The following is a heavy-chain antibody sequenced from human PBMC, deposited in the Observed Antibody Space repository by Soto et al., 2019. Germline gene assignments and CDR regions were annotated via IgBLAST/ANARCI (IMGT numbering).Heavy chain of an antibody. CDR2: IIPIFGTA. CDR3: ASTPSPRFDYYDSSGYYRGFDY. V-gene: IGHV1-69*13. CDR1: GGTFSSYA. J-gene: IGHJ4*02. Sequence: ASVKVSCKASGGTFSSYAISWVRQAPGQGLEWMGGIIPIFGTANYAQKFQGRVTITADESTSTAYMELSSLRSEDAAVYYCASTPSPRFDYYDSSGYYRGFDYWGQGTLVTVSS. D-gene: IGHD3-22*01.